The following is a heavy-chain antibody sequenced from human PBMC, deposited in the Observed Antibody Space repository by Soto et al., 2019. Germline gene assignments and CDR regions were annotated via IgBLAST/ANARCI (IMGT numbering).Heavy chain of an antibody. D-gene: IGHD3-3*02. J-gene: IGHJ6*02. CDR1: GFTFSSYW. CDR2: IKQDGSEK. Sequence: PGGSLRLSCAASGFTFSSYWMTWVRQAPGKGLEWVANIKQDGSEKYYVDSVKGRFTISRDNAKNSLYPQMNSLRAEDSAVYYCAREYAFLEWLLKENYYYYGMDVWGQGTTVTVSS. V-gene: IGHV3-7*01. CDR3: AREYAFLEWLLKENYYYYGMDV.